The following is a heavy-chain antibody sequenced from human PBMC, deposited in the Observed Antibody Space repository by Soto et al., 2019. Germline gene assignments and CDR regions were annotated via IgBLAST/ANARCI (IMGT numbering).Heavy chain of an antibody. CDR3: ATMVYWFDP. D-gene: IGHD3-10*01. V-gene: IGHV3-30-3*01. CDR2: ISYDGSNK. CDR1: GFTFSSYA. J-gene: IGHJ5*02. Sequence: QVQLVESGGGVVQPGRSLRLSCAASGFTFSSYAMHWVRQAPGKGLEWVAVISYDGSNKYYADSVKGRFTISRDNSKNTRYLQMNSLRAEDTAVYYCATMVYWFDPWGQGTLVTVSS.